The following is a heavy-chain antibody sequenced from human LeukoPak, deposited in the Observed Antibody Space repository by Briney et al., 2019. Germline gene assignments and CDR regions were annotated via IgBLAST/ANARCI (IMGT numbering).Heavy chain of an antibody. J-gene: IGHJ4*02. D-gene: IGHD2-2*02. Sequence: SETLSLTCTVSGGSISSSSYYWGWIRQPPGKGLEWIGSIYYSGSTYYNPSLKSRVTISVDTSKNQFSLKLSSVTAADTAVYYCARSDPIVVVPAAILGVGYFDYWGQGTLVTVSS. CDR3: ARSDPIVVVPAAILGVGYFDY. CDR1: GGSISSSSYY. CDR2: IYYSGST. V-gene: IGHV4-39*01.